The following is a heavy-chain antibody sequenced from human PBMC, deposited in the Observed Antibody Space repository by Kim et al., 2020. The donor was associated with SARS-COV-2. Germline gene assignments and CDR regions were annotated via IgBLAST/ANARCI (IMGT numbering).Heavy chain of an antibody. D-gene: IGHD3-9*01. J-gene: IGHJ4*02. Sequence: SAKGRFPIPRDNAKTSLYLQMNSLRAEDTAVYYCARGPRYFDWLFYYFDYWGQGTLVTVSS. V-gene: IGHV3-21*01. CDR3: ARGPRYFDWLFYYFDY.